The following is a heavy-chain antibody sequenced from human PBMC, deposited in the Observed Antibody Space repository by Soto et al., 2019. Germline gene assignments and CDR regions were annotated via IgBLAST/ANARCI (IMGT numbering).Heavy chain of an antibody. CDR3: AREGPAPYYYYGMDV. CDR1: GYSFTTYG. J-gene: IGHJ6*02. Sequence: QVQLVQSGGEVKKPGASVKVSCKTSGYSFTTYGISWVRQAPGQGLEWMGWISAYNGNTNYAQKLQGRVTXPXXXSXXTAYMELRSLRSDDTAVYYCAREGPAPYYYYGMDVWGQGSTVTVSS. CDR2: ISAYNGNT. V-gene: IGHV1-18*01.